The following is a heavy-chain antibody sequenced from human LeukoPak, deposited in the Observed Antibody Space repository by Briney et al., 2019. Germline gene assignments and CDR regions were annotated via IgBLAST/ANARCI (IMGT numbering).Heavy chain of an antibody. J-gene: IGHJ6*02. CDR3: ARDHQRSSGWYLGYYYYGMDV. CDR1: GDSVSSNSAA. CDR2: TYYRSKWYN. V-gene: IGHV6-1*01. Sequence: SQTLSLTCAISGDSVSSNSAAWNWIRQSPSRGLEWLGRTYYRSKWYNDYAVSVKSRITINPDTSKNQFSLQLNSVTPEDTAVYYCARDHQRSSGWYLGYYYYGMDVWGQGTTVTVS. D-gene: IGHD6-19*01.